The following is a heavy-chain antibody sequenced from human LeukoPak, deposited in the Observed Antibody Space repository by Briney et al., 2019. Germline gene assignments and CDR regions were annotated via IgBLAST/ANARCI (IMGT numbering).Heavy chain of an antibody. D-gene: IGHD2-2*01. V-gene: IGHV4-59*08. CDR3: ARHRPMPYSFDC. CDR1: GGSISINF. Sequence: SETLSLTCTVSGGSISINFWSWIRQPPGKGLEWIGYIYNSGSTNYNPSLKSRVTISVYTSKIQFSLKLNTVTAADTAVYYCARHRPMPYSFDCWGQGALVTVSS. J-gene: IGHJ4*02. CDR2: IYNSGST.